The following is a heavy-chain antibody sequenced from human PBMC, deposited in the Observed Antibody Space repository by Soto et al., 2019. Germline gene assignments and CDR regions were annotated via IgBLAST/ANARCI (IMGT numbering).Heavy chain of an antibody. V-gene: IGHV4-34*01. J-gene: IGHJ6*03. D-gene: IGHD2-8*01. Sequence: QVQLQQWGAGLLKPSETMSLACAVYGGYFSGYYWSWIRQHPGKGLEWLGEIKQSGSTNYNPSLKSRVTISVDTFKNQFSLKLSSVTAADTAVYYCARGVGCTNGVCSDYYYCYMDVWGKGTTVTVSS. CDR3: ARGVGCTNGVCSDYYYCYMDV. CDR2: IKQSGST. CDR1: GGYFSGYY.